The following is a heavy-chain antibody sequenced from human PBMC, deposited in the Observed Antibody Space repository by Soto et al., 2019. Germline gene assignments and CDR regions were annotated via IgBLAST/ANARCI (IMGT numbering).Heavy chain of an antibody. CDR3: ARDDVLCDGGRCYGVPLDV. V-gene: IGHV3-66*01. D-gene: IGHD2-15*01. J-gene: IGHJ6*04. Sequence: EVHLGESGGGFVQPGGSLRLSFAASGFTVSSKDMTCVGQAPGKGLDCASLIQSGGPTYYADPVKRKFTISRDTSENTLHLQMDSLRAEDAAVYYCARDDVLCDGGRCYGVPLDVWGKVTTVTVSS. CDR1: GFTVSSKD. CDR2: IQSGGPT.